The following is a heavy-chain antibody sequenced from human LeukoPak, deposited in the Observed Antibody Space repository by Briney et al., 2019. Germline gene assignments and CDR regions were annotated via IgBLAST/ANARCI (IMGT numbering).Heavy chain of an antibody. CDR3: ARDGSSGWFAA. V-gene: IGHV1-18*01. CDR2: ISPYNGNT. J-gene: IGHJ5*02. D-gene: IGHD6-19*01. CDR1: GYTFTSYG. Sequence: ASVNVSCKASGYTFTSYGICWVRQAPGQGLEWMGWISPYNGNTKYAQNLQGRVTMTTDTSTSTAYMELRSLRSDDTAVYYCARDGSSGWFAAWGQGTLVTVSS.